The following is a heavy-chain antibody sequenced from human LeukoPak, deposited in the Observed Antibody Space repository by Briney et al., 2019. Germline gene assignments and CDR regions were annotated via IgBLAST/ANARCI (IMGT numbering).Heavy chain of an antibody. J-gene: IGHJ4*02. V-gene: IGHV3-30-3*01. CDR2: ISYDGSNK. CDR1: GFIFSSYA. D-gene: IGHD6-19*01. Sequence: GGSLRLSCAASGFIFSSYAMHWVRQAPGKGLEWVAVISYDGSNKYYADSVKGRFTISRDNSKNTLYLQMNSLRAEDTAVYYCARAPYSSGWFIREEYFDYWGQGTLVTVSS. CDR3: ARAPYSSGWFIREEYFDY.